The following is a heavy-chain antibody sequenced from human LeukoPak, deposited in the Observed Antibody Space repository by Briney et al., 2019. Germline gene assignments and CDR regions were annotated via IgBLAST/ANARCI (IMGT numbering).Heavy chain of an antibody. CDR3: ATKQWLAPPPDS. Sequence: GSLRLSCAASGFTFTTYWMLWVPQAPGKGLESVSRINTDGTVTTYADSVKGRFTVSRDNADNTMFLQMNSVRDEDTAVYYCATKQWLAPPPDSWGQGTPVTVSS. V-gene: IGHV3-74*01. J-gene: IGHJ4*02. CDR1: GFTFTTYW. D-gene: IGHD6-19*01. CDR2: INTDGTVT.